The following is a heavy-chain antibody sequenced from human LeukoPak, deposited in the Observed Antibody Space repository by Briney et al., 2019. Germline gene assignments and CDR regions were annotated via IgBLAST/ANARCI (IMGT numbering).Heavy chain of an antibody. Sequence: PSETLSLTCTVSGGSISSYYWSWIRQPPGKGLEWIGYIYYSGSTNYNPSLKSRVTISVDTSKNQFSLKLSSVTAADTAVYYCARVGTYYYDSSGYYYLDYWGQGTLVTVSS. CDR3: ARVGTYYYDSSGYYYLDY. CDR2: IYYSGST. V-gene: IGHV4-59*12. J-gene: IGHJ4*02. D-gene: IGHD3-22*01. CDR1: GGSISSYY.